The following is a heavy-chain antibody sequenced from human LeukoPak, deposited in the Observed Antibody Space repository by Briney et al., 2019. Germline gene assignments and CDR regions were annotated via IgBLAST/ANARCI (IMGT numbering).Heavy chain of an antibody. CDR3: ARSMVVRGVMGNYFDP. CDR1: GYTFTGYF. D-gene: IGHD3-10*01. J-gene: IGHJ5*02. CDR2: INPKSGGT. V-gene: IGHV1-2*02. Sequence: ASVKISCKASGYTFTGYFIHWVRQAPGQGLEWMGWINPKSGGTNYQQKFQERVTMNRDTSITTAYMEMSRLRSDDTAVYYCARSMVVRGVMGNYFDPWGQGTLVTVSS.